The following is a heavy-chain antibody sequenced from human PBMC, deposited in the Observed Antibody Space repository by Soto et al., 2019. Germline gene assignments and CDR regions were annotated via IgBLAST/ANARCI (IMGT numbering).Heavy chain of an antibody. CDR1: GFTFSGSA. D-gene: IGHD1-1*01. V-gene: IGHV3-73*01. CDR3: TRLLEQKSGYSDY. J-gene: IGHJ4*02. CDR2: IRTEPYSYAA. Sequence: EVQLVESGGDLVQPGGSLKLSCAASGFTFSGSAMQWVRQASGKGLEWVGRIRTEPYSYAAAYAASVKGRFTIFRDDSKNTAYLQMNSLKTGDTAVYYCTRLLEQKSGYSDYWGQGTLVTVSS.